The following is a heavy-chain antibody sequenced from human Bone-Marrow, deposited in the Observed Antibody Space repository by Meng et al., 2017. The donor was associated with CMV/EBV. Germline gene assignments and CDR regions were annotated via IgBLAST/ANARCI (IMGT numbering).Heavy chain of an antibody. J-gene: IGHJ4*02. V-gene: IGHV4-39*07. D-gene: IGHD6-19*01. CDR2: INHSGST. CDR1: GGSIDSRGYY. Sequence: GSLRLSCTVSGGSIDSRGYYWGWIRQSPGKGLEWIGEINHSGSTNYNPSLKSRVTISVDTSKNQFSLKLSSVTAADTAVYYCAREYKRIRSGWDYWGQGTLVTVSS. CDR3: AREYKRIRSGWDY.